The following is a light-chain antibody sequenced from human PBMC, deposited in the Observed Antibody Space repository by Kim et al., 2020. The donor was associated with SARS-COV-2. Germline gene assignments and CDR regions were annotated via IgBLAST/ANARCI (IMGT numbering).Light chain of an antibody. J-gene: IGKJ2*01. V-gene: IGKV3-15*01. Sequence: RSVSPGERSTLSCRASQSVSSNLAWYQQKPGQAPRLLIYGASTRATGIPARFSGSGSGTEFTLTISSLQSEDFAVYYCQQYNNWRTFGQGTKLEI. CDR2: GAS. CDR3: QQYNNWRT. CDR1: QSVSSN.